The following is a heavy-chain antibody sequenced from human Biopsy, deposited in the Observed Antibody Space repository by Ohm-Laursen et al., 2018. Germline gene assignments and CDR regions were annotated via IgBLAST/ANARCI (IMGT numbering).Heavy chain of an antibody. CDR2: NIPILGTG. D-gene: IGHD3-9*01. CDR3: ATKLTGYFPH. V-gene: IGHV1-69*06. CDR1: GGTFSNYG. Sequence: SVKVSCKAPGGTFSNYGVNWVRQAPGQGLEWLGGNIPILGTGNYAQKFQDRVTVAADTSTSTATMELRSLRSDDTAVYYCATKLTGYFPHWGQGTLVIVSS. J-gene: IGHJ1*01.